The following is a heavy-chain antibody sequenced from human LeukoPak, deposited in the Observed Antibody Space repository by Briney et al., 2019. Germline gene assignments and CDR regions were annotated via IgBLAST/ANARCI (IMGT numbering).Heavy chain of an antibody. V-gene: IGHV4-38-2*02. J-gene: IGHJ5*02. CDR1: GYSITRGFS. Sequence: SETLSLTCAVSGYSITRGFSWGWIRQPPGKGLERIAAISYDGSTDYKSTLQSRLTISRGTSKNEFSLRLTSVTATDTAVYYCVREGAVPGIDPWGQGTLVTVSS. CDR3: VREGAVPGIDP. CDR2: ISYDGST. D-gene: IGHD3-16*01.